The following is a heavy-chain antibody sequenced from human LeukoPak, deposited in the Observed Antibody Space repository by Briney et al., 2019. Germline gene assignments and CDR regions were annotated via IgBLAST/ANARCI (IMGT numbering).Heavy chain of an antibody. CDR1: GFTFSSNW. Sequence: GGSLRLSCAASGFTFSSNWMSWVRQAPGKGLEWVANINQDGSEKYYVDSVKARFHISRENARNSLYLQMNSLRAEETAVYYCARYLSSDYPYCWGQGTLVTVSS. CDR2: INQDGSEK. CDR3: ARYLSSDYPYC. D-gene: IGHD4-17*01. V-gene: IGHV3-7*05. J-gene: IGHJ4*02.